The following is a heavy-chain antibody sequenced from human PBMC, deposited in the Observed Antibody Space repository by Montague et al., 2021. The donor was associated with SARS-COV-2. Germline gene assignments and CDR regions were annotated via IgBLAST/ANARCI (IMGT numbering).Heavy chain of an antibody. CDR2: TSGSGSKT. Sequence: SLRLSCAASGFIFSDYYMTWLRQAPGKGLAWVSHTSGSGSKTYYAASVKGRFTISRDTANNSVYLQMKFLGAEDTAVYYCARDQGGYGTFDIWGQGAMVTVSS. CDR3: ARDQGGYGTFDI. V-gene: IGHV3-11*01. CDR1: GFIFSDYY. J-gene: IGHJ3*02. D-gene: IGHD5-12*01.